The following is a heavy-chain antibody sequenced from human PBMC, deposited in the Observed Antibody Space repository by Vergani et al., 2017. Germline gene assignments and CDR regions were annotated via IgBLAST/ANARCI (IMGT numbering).Heavy chain of an antibody. CDR2: VYFTGST. CDR3: ARDEVSTNYYGQSYYFDF. V-gene: IGHV4-4*07. D-gene: IGHD3-22*01. CDR1: GASINSRYY. Sequence: QVQLQESGPGLVKPSQTLSLTCSVSGASINSRYYWSWVRQPAGKGLQWVGRVYFTGSTNYNPSLRTRVSLSIDTSRNQFSQKLHSVSAEDKAMYFCARDEVSTNYYGQSYYFDFWGQGIPVTVSS. J-gene: IGHJ4*02.